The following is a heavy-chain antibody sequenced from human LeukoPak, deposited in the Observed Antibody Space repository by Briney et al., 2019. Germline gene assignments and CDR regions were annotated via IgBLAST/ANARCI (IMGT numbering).Heavy chain of an antibody. CDR2: IYYSGST. J-gene: IGHJ5*01. CDR1: GGSISSYY. D-gene: IGHD3-10*01. Sequence: SETLSLTCTVSGGSISSYYWSWIRQPPGKGLEWIGYIYYSGSTNYNPSLKSRVTISVDTSKNQFSLKLSSVTPADTAVYYCARGGYYGSGNDFRFDSWGQGTLVTVSS. CDR3: ARGGYYGSGNDFRFDS. V-gene: IGHV4-59*01.